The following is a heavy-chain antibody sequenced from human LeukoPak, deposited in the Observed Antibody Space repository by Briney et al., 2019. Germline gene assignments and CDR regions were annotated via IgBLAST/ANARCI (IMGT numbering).Heavy chain of an antibody. Sequence: GGSLRLSCAASGLTFSTYWMSWVRQAPGKGLEWVANIKQDGSEKYYVDSVKGRFTISRDNVKNSLYLQMNSLRAEDTAVYYCARDWVTRGYSNYRRAFDIWGQGTMVTVSS. J-gene: IGHJ3*02. CDR3: ARDWVTRGYSNYRRAFDI. CDR1: GLTFSTYW. CDR2: IKQDGSEK. D-gene: IGHD4-11*01. V-gene: IGHV3-7*01.